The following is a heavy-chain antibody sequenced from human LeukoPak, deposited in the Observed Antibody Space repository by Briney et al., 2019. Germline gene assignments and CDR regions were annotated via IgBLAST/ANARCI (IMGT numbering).Heavy chain of an antibody. CDR3: ASGETPDSIGYYSFDY. CDR1: GYSFTSYW. D-gene: IGHD3-22*01. J-gene: IGHJ4*02. CDR2: IYPGDSDT. V-gene: IGHV5-51*01. Sequence: GESLKISCKGSGYSFTSYWIGWVRQMPGKGLEWMGIIYPGDSDTRYSPSFQGQVTISADKSISTAYLQWSSLKASDTAMYYCASGETPDSIGYYSFDYWGQGTLVTVSS.